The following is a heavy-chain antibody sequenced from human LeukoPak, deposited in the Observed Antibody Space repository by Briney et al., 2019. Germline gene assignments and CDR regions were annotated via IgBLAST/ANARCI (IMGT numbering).Heavy chain of an antibody. CDR2: ITAYNGNT. Sequence: ASVKVSCKASGYTFRNYAITWVRQAPGQGLERMGWITAYNGNTNYAQKFKGRVTMITDTSTATAYMELRNLESDDTAVYYCARDCSGGTCSSFWLDPWGQGTLVTVSS. D-gene: IGHD2-15*01. CDR1: GYTFRNYA. V-gene: IGHV1-18*01. CDR3: ARDCSGGTCSSFWLDP. J-gene: IGHJ5*02.